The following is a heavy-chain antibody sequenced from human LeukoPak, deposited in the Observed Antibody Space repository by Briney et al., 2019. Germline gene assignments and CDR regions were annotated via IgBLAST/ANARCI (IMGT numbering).Heavy chain of an antibody. J-gene: IGHJ4*02. D-gene: IGHD6-19*01. Sequence: SETLSLTCAVYGGSFSGYYWSWIRQPPGKGLEWIGEINHSGSTNYNPSLKSRATISVDTSKNQFSLRLSSVTAADTAVYYCARYSSGWYLNYFDYWGQGTLVTVSS. CDR1: GGSFSGYY. CDR3: ARYSSGWYLNYFDY. V-gene: IGHV4-34*01. CDR2: INHSGST.